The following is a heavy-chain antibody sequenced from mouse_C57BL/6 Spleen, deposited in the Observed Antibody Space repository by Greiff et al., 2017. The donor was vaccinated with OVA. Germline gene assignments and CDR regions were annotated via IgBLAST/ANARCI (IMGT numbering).Heavy chain of an antibody. D-gene: IGHD2-4*01. CDR1: GYTFTSYW. Sequence: VQLQQPGAELVKPGASVKLSCKASGYTFTSYWMHWVKQRPGQGLEWIGMIHPNSGSTNYNEKFKSKATLTVDKSSSTAYMQLSSLTSEDSAVYYCAREPYDYDGEGDYWGQGTSVTVSS. CDR2: IHPNSGST. V-gene: IGHV1-64*01. CDR3: AREPYDYDGEGDY. J-gene: IGHJ4*01.